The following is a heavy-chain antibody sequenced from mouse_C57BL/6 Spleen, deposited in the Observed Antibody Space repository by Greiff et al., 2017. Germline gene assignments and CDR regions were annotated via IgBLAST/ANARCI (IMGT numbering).Heavy chain of an antibody. D-gene: IGHD1-1*02. J-gene: IGHJ3*01. V-gene: IGHV1-52*01. CDR3: ARWGGWFAY. CDR1: GYTFTSYW. Sequence: VQLQQPGAELVRPGSSVKLSCKASGYTFTSYWMHWVKQRPIQGLEWIGNIDPSDSETHYNQKFKDKATLTVYKASSTAYIQLSSLTSEDSAVYYCARWGGWFAYWGQGTLVTVSA. CDR2: IDPSDSET.